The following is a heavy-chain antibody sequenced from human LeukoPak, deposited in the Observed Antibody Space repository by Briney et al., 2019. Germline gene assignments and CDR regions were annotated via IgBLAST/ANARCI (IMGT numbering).Heavy chain of an antibody. Sequence: PSETLSLTCTVSGGSIRSSYYYWGWIRQPPGKGLEWIGSIYDSGSTYYNPSLKSRVTISVDTSKNQFSLKLNSVTAADTAVYYCARAFWYSSGRTPPSLDYWGQGTLVTVSS. V-gene: IGHV4-39*01. J-gene: IGHJ4*02. CDR1: GGSIRSSYYY. CDR2: IYDSGST. D-gene: IGHD6-19*01. CDR3: ARAFWYSSGRTPPSLDY.